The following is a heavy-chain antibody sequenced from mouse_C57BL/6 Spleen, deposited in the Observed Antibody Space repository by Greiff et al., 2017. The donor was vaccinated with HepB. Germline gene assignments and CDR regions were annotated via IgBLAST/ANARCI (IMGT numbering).Heavy chain of an antibody. V-gene: IGHV1-82*01. CDR2: IYPGDGDT. D-gene: IGHD1-3*01. Sequence: QVQLKESGPELVKPGASVKISCKASGYAFSSSWMNWVKQRPGKGLEWIGRIYPGDGDTNYNGKFKGKATLTADKSSSTAYMQLSSLTSEDSAVYFCARKGLRGAMDYWGQGTSVTVSS. CDR3: ARKGLRGAMDY. J-gene: IGHJ4*01. CDR1: GYAFSSSW.